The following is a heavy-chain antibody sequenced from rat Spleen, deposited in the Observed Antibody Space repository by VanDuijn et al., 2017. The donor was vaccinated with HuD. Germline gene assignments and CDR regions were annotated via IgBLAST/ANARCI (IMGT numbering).Heavy chain of an antibody. Sequence: QVQLKESGPDLVQPSQTLSLTCTVSGFLLTNYGVSWVRQPPGKGLEWIAAMSSGGNTYHNSVLKSRLSISRDTSKSQVFLKMNSLQTEDTATYYCARDLYGGYTDYWGQGVMVTVSS. CDR1: GFLLTNYG. D-gene: IGHD1-11*01. CDR2: MSSGGNT. CDR3: ARDLYGGYTDY. J-gene: IGHJ2*01. V-gene: IGHV2S8*01.